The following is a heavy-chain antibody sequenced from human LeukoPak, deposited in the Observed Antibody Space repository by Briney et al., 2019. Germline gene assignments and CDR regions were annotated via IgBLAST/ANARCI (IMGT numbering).Heavy chain of an antibody. CDR2: IYYSGST. J-gene: IGHJ4*02. CDR1: GGAISSYD. D-gene: IGHD3-9*01. Sequence: SETLSLTCTVSGGAISSYDWSWIRQPPGKGLEWIGYIYYSGSTNYNPSLKSRVTISVDTSKNQFSLKLSSVTAADTAGYYCVSYDILTGHDYWGQGTLVTVSS. CDR3: VSYDILTGHDY. V-gene: IGHV4-59*08.